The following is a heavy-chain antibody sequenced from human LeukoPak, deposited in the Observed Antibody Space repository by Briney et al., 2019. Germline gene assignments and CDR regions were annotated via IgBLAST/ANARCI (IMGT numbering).Heavy chain of an antibody. J-gene: IGHJ4*02. D-gene: IGHD3-22*01. V-gene: IGHV3-48*03. Sequence: GGSLRLSCAASGFNFNPYEMNWVRQAPGKGPEWLSYISGNSYTIYYADSVEGRFTISRDYAENSLYLQMNGLRAEDTAVYYCARMTMIDHYWGQGTLVTVSS. CDR1: GFNFNPYE. CDR2: ISGNSYTI. CDR3: ARMTMIDHY.